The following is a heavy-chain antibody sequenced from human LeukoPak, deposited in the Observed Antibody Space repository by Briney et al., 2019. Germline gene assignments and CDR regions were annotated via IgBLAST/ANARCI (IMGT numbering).Heavy chain of an antibody. CDR1: GYTFTSYA. V-gene: IGHV1-3*01. D-gene: IGHD3-16*02. CDR2: INAGNGNT. Sequence: GASVKVPCKASGYTFTSYAMHWVRQAPGQRLEWVGWINAGNGNTKYSQKFQGRVTITRDTSASTAYMELSSLRSEDTAVYYCARDYQVYDYVWGSYRYTPFDYWGQGTLVTVSS. CDR3: ARDYQVYDYVWGSYRYTPFDY. J-gene: IGHJ4*02.